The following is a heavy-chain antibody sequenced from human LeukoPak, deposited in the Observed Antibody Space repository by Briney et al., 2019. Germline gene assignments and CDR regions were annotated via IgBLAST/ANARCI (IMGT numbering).Heavy chain of an antibody. J-gene: IGHJ5*02. CDR3: ARDYTPISCSSTSCYSFWFDP. CDR2: INPNSGGT. D-gene: IGHD2-2*01. CDR1: GYTFTGYY. Sequence: ASVKVSCKASGYTFTGYYMHWVRQAPGQGLEWMGWINPNSGGTNYAQKFQGRVTVTRDTSISTAYMELSRLRSDDTAVYYCARDYTPISCSSTSCYSFWFDPWGQGTLVTVSS. V-gene: IGHV1-2*02.